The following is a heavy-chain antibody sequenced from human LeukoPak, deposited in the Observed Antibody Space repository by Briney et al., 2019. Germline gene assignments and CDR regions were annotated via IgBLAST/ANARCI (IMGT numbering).Heavy chain of an antibody. Sequence: ASVKVSCKSSGYTFTGYYIHWVRQAPGQGLEWMGWINPNSGGTNYAHKFQGGVTMTRDTSISTAYMVLTRLRSDDTAVYYCARAFRPDSGTINYWGQGTLVTVSS. CDR2: INPNSGGT. J-gene: IGHJ4*02. D-gene: IGHD1-14*01. CDR3: ARAFRPDSGTINY. CDR1: GYTFTGYY. V-gene: IGHV1-2*07.